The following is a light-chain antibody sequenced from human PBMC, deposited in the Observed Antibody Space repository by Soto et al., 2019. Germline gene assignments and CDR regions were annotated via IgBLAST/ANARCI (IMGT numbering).Light chain of an antibody. CDR3: QQYNNWRT. CDR2: GAS. Sequence: EIVLTEAPATLSVSPGERATLSCRAGQSVSSNSAWSQQKPGQAPRLLIYGASTRATGIPARFSGSGSGTEFTLTISSLQSEDFAVYYCQQYNNWRTFGQGTKVDIK. J-gene: IGKJ1*01. CDR1: QSVSSN. V-gene: IGKV3-15*01.